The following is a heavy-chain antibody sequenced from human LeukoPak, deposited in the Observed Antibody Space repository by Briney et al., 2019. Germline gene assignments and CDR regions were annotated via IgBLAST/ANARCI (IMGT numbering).Heavy chain of an antibody. CDR3: TKDITAGGLDY. Sequence: GGSLRLSCAASGFTFSSYSMNWVRQAPGKGLEWVSSMSSRSSYIYYADSVKGRFTISRDNAKNSLYLQMNSLRTDDTALYYCTKDITAGGLDYWGQGTLVTVSS. J-gene: IGHJ4*02. D-gene: IGHD6-13*01. CDR2: MSSRSSYI. V-gene: IGHV3-21*04. CDR1: GFTFSSYS.